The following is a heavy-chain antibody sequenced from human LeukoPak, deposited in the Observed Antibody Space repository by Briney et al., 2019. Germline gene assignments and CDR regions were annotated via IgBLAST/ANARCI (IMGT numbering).Heavy chain of an antibody. CDR1: GFTFSSYA. V-gene: IGHV3-23*01. CDR3: AKDRRAATGLWYFDL. D-gene: IGHD6-13*01. Sequence: GGSLRLSCAASGFTFSSYAMSWVRQAPGKGLEWVSAISGSGGSTYYADSVKGRFTISRDNSKNTLYPQMSSLRAEDTAVYYCAKDRRAATGLWYFDLWGRGTLVTVSS. J-gene: IGHJ2*01. CDR2: ISGSGGST.